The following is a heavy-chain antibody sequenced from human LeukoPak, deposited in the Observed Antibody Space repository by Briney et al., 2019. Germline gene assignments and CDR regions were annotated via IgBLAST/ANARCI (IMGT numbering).Heavy chain of an antibody. CDR3: AREITIFGVVIQRYDAFDI. J-gene: IGHJ3*02. D-gene: IGHD3-3*01. CDR2: TSYDGSIK. V-gene: IGHV3-30-3*01. CDR1: GFTFSSYA. Sequence: GGSLRLSCAAYGFTFSSYAMHWVRQAPGKGLEWVAVTSYDGSIKKYADSVKGRFTISRDNSKNTLFLQMNSLRPEDTALYYCAREITIFGVVIQRYDAFDIWAKGQWSPSLQ.